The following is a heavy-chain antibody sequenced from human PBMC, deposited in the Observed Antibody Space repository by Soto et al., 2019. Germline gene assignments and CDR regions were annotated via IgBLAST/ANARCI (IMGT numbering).Heavy chain of an antibody. Sequence: SETLSLTCAVYGGSFSGYYWSWIRQPPGKGMEWIGEINHSGSTNYNPSLKSRVTISVDTSKNQFSLKLSSVTAADTAVYYCASYKARTGYYKALNNCYGDMFLDFWGQGTLVTVSS. D-gene: IGHD3-9*01. CDR1: GGSFSGYY. CDR2: INHSGST. CDR3: ASYKARTGYYKALNNCYGDMFLDF. J-gene: IGHJ4*02. V-gene: IGHV4-34*01.